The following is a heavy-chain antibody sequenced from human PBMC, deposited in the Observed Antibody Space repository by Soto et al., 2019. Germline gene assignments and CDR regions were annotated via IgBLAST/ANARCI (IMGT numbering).Heavy chain of an antibody. CDR3: ASRHNSDSFDY. CDR2: IYWDDDK. CDR1: GFSLTTTGVS. J-gene: IGHJ4*02. D-gene: IGHD2-21*01. Sequence: SGPTLVNPTQPLTLTCTFSGFSLTTTGVSVGWIRQPPGKALEWLALIYWDDDKRYRPSLRTRLTVTKDTSKNQVVLTMTNMDPVDTATYYCASRHNSDSFDYWGQGTLVTVSS. V-gene: IGHV2-5*02.